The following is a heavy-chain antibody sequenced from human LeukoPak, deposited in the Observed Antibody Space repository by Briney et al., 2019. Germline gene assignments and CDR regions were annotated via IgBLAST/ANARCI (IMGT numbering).Heavy chain of an antibody. Sequence: KPSETLSLTCTFSGASMSDYYWSWIRQPPGKGLEWIGYIYYTGSTNYNPSLKSRVTMSVDTSKNQISLKLSSVTAADSAVYYCVRRVRYFGQNDYWGQGTLVTVSS. D-gene: IGHD3-9*01. CDR1: GASMSDYY. CDR2: IYYTGST. V-gene: IGHV4-59*08. CDR3: VRRVRYFGQNDY. J-gene: IGHJ4*02.